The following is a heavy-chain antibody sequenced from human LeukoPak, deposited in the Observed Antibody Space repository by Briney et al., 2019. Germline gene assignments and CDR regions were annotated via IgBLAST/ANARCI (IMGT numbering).Heavy chain of an antibody. CDR3: AREALGYCSGGSCHSDYYYYYYMDV. Sequence: ASVKVSCKASGYTFTSYGISWVRQAPGQGLEWMGWISAYNGNTNYAQKLQGRVTMTTDTSTSTAYMELRSLRSDDTAVYYCAREALGYCSGGSCHSDYYYYYYMDVLGKGTTVTVSS. CDR1: GYTFTSYG. V-gene: IGHV1-18*01. CDR2: ISAYNGNT. D-gene: IGHD2-15*01. J-gene: IGHJ6*03.